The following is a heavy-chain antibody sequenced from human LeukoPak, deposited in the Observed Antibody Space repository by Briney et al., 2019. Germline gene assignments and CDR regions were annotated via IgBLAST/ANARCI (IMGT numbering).Heavy chain of an antibody. J-gene: IGHJ4*02. CDR1: GFTFSSYS. CDR3: ARGSDVGGNHFRDDY. V-gene: IGHV3-21*01. D-gene: IGHD4-23*01. Sequence: GGSLRLSCAASGFTFSSYSMNWVRQAPGKGLEWVSSISSSSSYIYYADSVKGRFTISRDNAKNSLYLQMNSLRAEDTAVYYCARGSDVGGNHFRDDYWGQGTLVTVSS. CDR2: ISSSSSYI.